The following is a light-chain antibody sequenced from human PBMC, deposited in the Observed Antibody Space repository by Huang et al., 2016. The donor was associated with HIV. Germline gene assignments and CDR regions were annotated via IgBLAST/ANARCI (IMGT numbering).Light chain of an antibody. CDR2: GST. J-gene: IGKJ4*01. Sequence: IVMTQTPATRPVSPGGRATLSCRDSQSVNTNLAWYQQRRGQTPRHIIYGSTTRDTGVPARLSGRGSGADFTLTINSLESEDFGIYYCQQYNSWQLTFGRGTKV. CDR1: QSVNTN. CDR3: QQYNSWQLT. V-gene: IGKV3-15*01.